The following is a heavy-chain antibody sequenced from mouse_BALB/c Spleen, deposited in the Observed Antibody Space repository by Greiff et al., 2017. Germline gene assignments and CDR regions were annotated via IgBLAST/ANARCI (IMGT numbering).Heavy chain of an antibody. Sequence: EVQLVESGPGLVKPSQSLSLTCSVTGYSITSGYYWNWIRQFPGNQLEWMGYISYDGSNNYNPSLKNRISITRDTSKNQFFLKLNSVTTEDTATYYCAREGDGYPAWFAYWGQGTLVTVSA. J-gene: IGHJ3*01. V-gene: IGHV3-6*02. CDR1: GYSITSGYY. D-gene: IGHD2-3*01. CDR2: ISYDGSN. CDR3: AREGDGYPAWFAY.